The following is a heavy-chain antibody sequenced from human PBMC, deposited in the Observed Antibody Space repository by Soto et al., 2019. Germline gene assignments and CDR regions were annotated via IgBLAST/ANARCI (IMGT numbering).Heavy chain of an antibody. J-gene: IGHJ5*01. CDR3: AKDWGSGGWINWFDS. V-gene: IGHV3-30*18. D-gene: IGHD6-19*01. CDR1: GFTLSSTG. CDR2: ISHDGTQS. Sequence: QVQLVESGGGVVQPGRSLRLSCAASGFTLSSTGMHWVRQAPGKGLEWVAMISHDGTQSHYVDTVKGRFSISRDSSKNTLYLQMNSLRAEDTAVYFCAKDWGSGGWINWFDSWGQGTLVTVSS.